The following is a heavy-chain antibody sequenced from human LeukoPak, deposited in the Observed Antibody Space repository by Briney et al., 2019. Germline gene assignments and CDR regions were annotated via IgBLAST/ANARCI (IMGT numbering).Heavy chain of an antibody. V-gene: IGHV3-48*01. CDR2: IGSNI. Sequence: GGSLRLSCAASGFTFSSYSMNWVRQAPGKGLEWVSYIGSNIYYADSVKGRFTNSRDNAKSSLFLQMDSLRAEDTAVYYCVRDYRYAFDYWGQGTLVTVS. J-gene: IGHJ4*02. CDR1: GFTFSSYS. D-gene: IGHD4-11*01. CDR3: VRDYRYAFDY.